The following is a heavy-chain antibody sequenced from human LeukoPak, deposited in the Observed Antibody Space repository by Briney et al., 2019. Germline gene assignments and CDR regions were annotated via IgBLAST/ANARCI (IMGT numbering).Heavy chain of an antibody. V-gene: IGHV4-59*12. D-gene: IGHD1-26*01. CDR2: IYYSGST. J-gene: IGHJ6*03. CDR3: ARTGGSFYFYYYMDV. CDR1: GGSISSYY. Sequence: SETLSLTCTVSGGSISSYYWSWIRQPPGKGLEWIGYIYYSGSTNYNPSLKSRVTISVGTSKNQFSLKLSSVTAADTALYYCARTGGSFYFYYYMDVWGKGTTVTVSS.